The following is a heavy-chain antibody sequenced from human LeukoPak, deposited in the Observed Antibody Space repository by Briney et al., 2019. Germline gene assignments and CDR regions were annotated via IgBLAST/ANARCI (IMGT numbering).Heavy chain of an antibody. J-gene: IGHJ4*02. Sequence: RASVKVSCKASGGTFSSYTISWVRQAPGQGLEWMGRIIPTLGIANYAQKFQGRVTITADKSTSTAYMELSSLRSEDTAVYYCARDYYGSGSYLAYWGQGTLVTVSS. D-gene: IGHD3-10*01. CDR3: ARDYYGSGSYLAY. V-gene: IGHV1-69*04. CDR2: IIPTLGIA. CDR1: GGTFSSYT.